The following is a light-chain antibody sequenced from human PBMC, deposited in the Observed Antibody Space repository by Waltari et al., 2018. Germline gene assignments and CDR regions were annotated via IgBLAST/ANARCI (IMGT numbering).Light chain of an antibody. V-gene: IGKV4-1*01. J-gene: IGKJ1*01. Sequence: DIVMTLSPDSLAMSLGEWATIKCKSTQSLLYRPEGQHYFAWFQQKPGQPPKLLIYWASIRESVVPHPFSGIGSETDFTLTISSLQAEDAAIYYCQQFHSYPRTFGQGTKVEIK. CDR2: WAS. CDR3: QQFHSYPRT. CDR1: QSLLYRPEGQHY.